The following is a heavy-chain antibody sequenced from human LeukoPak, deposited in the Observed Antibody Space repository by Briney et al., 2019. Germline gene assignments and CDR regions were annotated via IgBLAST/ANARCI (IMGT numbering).Heavy chain of an antibody. Sequence: TSETLSLTCTVSGGSISSYYWSWIRQPAGKGLEWIGRIYTSGSTNYNPSLKSRVTMSVDTSKNQFSLKLSSVTAADTAVYYCAREDSGSYYNFYYFYMDVWGKGTTVTISS. CDR1: GGSISSYY. CDR2: IYTSGST. D-gene: IGHD3-10*01. V-gene: IGHV4-4*07. CDR3: AREDSGSYYNFYYFYMDV. J-gene: IGHJ6*03.